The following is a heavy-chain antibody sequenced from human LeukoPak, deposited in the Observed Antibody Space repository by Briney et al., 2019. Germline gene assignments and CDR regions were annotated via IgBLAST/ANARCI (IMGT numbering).Heavy chain of an antibody. CDR1: GGSFSGYY. V-gene: IGHV4-34*01. D-gene: IGHD6-13*01. CDR3: ARGSIAAAWGAFDI. Sequence: PSETLSLTCAVYGGSFSGYYWSWIRQPPGKGLEWIGEINHGGSTNYNPSLKSRVTISIDTSRNQFSLRLSSVTAADTAVYSCARGSIAAAWGAFDIWGQGTMVTVSS. CDR2: INHGGST. J-gene: IGHJ3*02.